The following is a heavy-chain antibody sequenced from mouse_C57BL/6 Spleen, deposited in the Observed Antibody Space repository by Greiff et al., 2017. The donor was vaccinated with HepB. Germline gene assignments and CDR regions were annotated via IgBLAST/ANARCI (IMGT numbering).Heavy chain of an antibody. CDR1: GYTFTSYW. V-gene: IGHV1-55*01. J-gene: IGHJ1*03. Sequence: QVQLQQSGAELVKPGASVKMSCKASGYTFTSYWITWVKQRPGQGLEWIGDIYPGSGSTNYNEKFKSKATLTVDTSSSTAYMQLSSLTSEDSAVYYCARGGMVTGYFDVWGTGTTVTVSS. D-gene: IGHD2-3*01. CDR3: ARGGMVTGYFDV. CDR2: IYPGSGST.